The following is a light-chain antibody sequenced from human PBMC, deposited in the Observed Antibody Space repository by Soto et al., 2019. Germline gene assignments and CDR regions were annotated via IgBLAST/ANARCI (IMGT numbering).Light chain of an antibody. CDR1: QPVYTY. CDR3: HQRYNWLS. CDR2: GVS. J-gene: IGKJ4*01. V-gene: IGKV3-11*01. Sequence: IVLTQSPATLSLSPGERATLSCRARQPVYTYLSWYQQKPGQAPRLLIYGVSNRATGVPARFSGSGSGTDFTRTISSLEPEDSAVYYCHQRYNWLSFGGRTKVEIK.